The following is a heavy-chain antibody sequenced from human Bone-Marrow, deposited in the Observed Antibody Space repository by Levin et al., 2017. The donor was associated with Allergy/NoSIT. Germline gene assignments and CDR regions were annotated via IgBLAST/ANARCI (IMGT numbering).Heavy chain of an antibody. CDR3: ARESEATGGHYLSYFDS. J-gene: IGHJ4*02. Sequence: SQTLSLTCIVSGDSIHSGGYYWSWLRPHPGKGLEWIGYVFSSGSTFYSPSLRSRVSISVDTSKNQFSLKLNSVTAADTAVYYCARESEATGGHYLSYFDSWGQGTLVTVSS. CDR2: VFSSGST. D-gene: IGHD2-8*02. CDR1: GDSIHSGGYY. V-gene: IGHV4-31*03.